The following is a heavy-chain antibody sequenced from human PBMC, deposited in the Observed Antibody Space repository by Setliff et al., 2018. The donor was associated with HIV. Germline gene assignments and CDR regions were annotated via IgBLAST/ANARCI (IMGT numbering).Heavy chain of an antibody. V-gene: IGHV4-59*12. Sequence: PSETLSLTCAVSGGSIGTYRWNWIRQTPGKGLEWIGFISYSGDTNYNPSLKSRVTISVDTSKNQLSLKWRFVTAADTAVYYCVRDPGYSSGWSGTTFDYWGQGTLVTVSS. CDR1: GGSIGTYR. D-gene: IGHD6-19*01. CDR3: VRDPGYSSGWSGTTFDY. CDR2: ISYSGDT. J-gene: IGHJ4*02.